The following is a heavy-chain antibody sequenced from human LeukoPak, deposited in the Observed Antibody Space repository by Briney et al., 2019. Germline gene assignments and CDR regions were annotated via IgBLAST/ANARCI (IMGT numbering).Heavy chain of an antibody. CDR3: TRDQDGMGV. Sequence: SQTLSLTCAISGDIVSSTIAAWNWIRQSPSRGLEWLGRTYYRSKWYNDYAVSVKSRVTINPDTSRNQFSLQLSSVTPEDTAVYYCTRDQDGMGVWGQGTSVTVSS. J-gene: IGHJ6*02. CDR1: GDIVSSTIAA. V-gene: IGHV6-1*01. CDR2: TYYRSKWYN.